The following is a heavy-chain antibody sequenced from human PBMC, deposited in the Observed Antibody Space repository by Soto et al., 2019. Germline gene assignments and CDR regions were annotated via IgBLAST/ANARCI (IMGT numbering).Heavy chain of an antibody. J-gene: IGHJ5*02. D-gene: IGHD3-10*01. V-gene: IGHV4-59*01. Sequence: SETLSLTCSVSRGSISSYYWSWVRQPPGKGLEWIGFIHRTGSTKYNPSLESRVTISVDTSQNQLSLRLSSVTAADTAVYYCARESAGSGKDNWFDPWGQGILVTVSS. CDR2: IHRTGST. CDR3: ARESAGSGKDNWFDP. CDR1: RGSISSYY.